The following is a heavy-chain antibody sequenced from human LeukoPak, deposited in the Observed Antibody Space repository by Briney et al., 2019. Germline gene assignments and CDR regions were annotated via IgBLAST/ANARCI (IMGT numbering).Heavy chain of an antibody. J-gene: IGHJ6*02. CDR1: GFTFSRNW. Sequence: PGGSLRLSCAASGFTFSRNWMSWVRQAPGKGLEWVANIKQDGSEKYYVDSVKGRFTISRDNAKNALYLQMNSLRAEDTAVYYCARAPHLSYDFWSGYSYGMDVWGQGTTVTVSS. CDR2: IKQDGSEK. CDR3: ARAPHLSYDFWSGYSYGMDV. D-gene: IGHD3-3*01. V-gene: IGHV3-7*03.